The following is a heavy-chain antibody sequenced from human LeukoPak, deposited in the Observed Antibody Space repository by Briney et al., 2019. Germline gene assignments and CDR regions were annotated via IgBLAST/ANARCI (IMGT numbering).Heavy chain of an antibody. CDR3: ARDKIVGPTNFDN. V-gene: IGHV3-7*03. Sequence: PGGSLRLSCAASGFTFSSYWMSWVRQAPGKGPEWVANIKQDESEKYYVDSVKGRFTISRVNAKNSLYLQMNSLRAEDTAVYYCARDKIVGPTNFDNWGQGTLVTVSS. D-gene: IGHD1-26*01. CDR1: GFTFSSYW. J-gene: IGHJ4*02. CDR2: IKQDESEK.